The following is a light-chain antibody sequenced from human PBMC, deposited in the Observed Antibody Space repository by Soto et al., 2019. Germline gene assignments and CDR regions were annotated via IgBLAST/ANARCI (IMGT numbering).Light chain of an antibody. J-gene: IGLJ2*01. CDR1: SSNIAYNI. Sequence: QSVLTQPPSASGTPGQRVTISCSGSSSNIAYNIVNWYQQLPGTAPKLLIYANNQRPSGVPDRFSGSKSGTSASLAISGLQSYDEADYYCAAWDDSLNGVVFGGGTKLTVL. CDR3: AAWDDSLNGVV. V-gene: IGLV1-44*01. CDR2: ANN.